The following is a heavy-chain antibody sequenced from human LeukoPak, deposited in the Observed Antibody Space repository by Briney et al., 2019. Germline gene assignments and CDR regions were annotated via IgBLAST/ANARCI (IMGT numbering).Heavy chain of an antibody. V-gene: IGHV4-34*01. J-gene: IGHJ4*02. CDR1: GGSFSGYY. CDR3: ARIWAAARRHFDY. D-gene: IGHD6-13*01. CDR2: INHSGST. Sequence: SETLSLSCAVSGGSFSGYYWSWIRHPPGKGLEWIGEINHSGSTNYNPSPKSRVTISVDTSKTQFSLKLSSVTAADTAVYYCARIWAAARRHFDYWGQGTLVTVSS.